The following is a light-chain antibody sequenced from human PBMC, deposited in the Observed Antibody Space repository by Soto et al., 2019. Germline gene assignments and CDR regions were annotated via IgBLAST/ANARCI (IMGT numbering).Light chain of an antibody. CDR1: QSVSSN. Sequence: EIGITQSRATVSVSAGAIAIQSCRASQSVSSNLAWYQQKPGQAPRLLIYGASTRATGIPARFSGSGSGKEFTLTISSLQPEDFATYYCQPSYRTPAFGQGTKVDIK. CDR3: QPSYRTPA. CDR2: GAS. J-gene: IGKJ1*01. V-gene: IGKV3-15*01.